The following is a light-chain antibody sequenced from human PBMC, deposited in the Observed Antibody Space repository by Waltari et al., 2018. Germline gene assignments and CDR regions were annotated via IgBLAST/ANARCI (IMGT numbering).Light chain of an antibody. CDR2: SNN. CDR3: AAWDDSLNVVV. CDR1: SSNIGSNT. Sequence: QSVLTQPPSASGTPGQRVTLSCSGSSSNIGSNTVNWYQQLPGTAPKLLIYSNNQWPSGVPDRFSGSKSGTSASLAISGLQSEDEADYYCAAWDDSLNVVVFGGGTKLTVL. V-gene: IGLV1-44*01. J-gene: IGLJ2*01.